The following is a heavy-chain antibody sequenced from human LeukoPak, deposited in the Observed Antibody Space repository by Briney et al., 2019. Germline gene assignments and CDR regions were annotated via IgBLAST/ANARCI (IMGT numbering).Heavy chain of an antibody. V-gene: IGHV3-33*01. CDR2: IWYDGSKK. Sequence: PGGSLRLSCAASGFTFSSYGMHWVRQAPGKGLEWVAVIWYDGSKKYYADSVKGRFTISRDNSKNTLYLQMNSLRAEDTAVYYCARDENDSSGYYSWGQGTLVTVSS. J-gene: IGHJ4*02. CDR1: GFTFSSYG. CDR3: ARDENDSSGYYS. D-gene: IGHD3-22*01.